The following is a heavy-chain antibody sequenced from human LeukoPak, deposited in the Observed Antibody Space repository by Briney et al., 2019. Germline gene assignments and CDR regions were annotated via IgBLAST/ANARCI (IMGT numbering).Heavy chain of an antibody. CDR1: GGSMSSYY. CDR3: ARMEDRGYSGYDPLPYFDY. D-gene: IGHD5-12*01. J-gene: IGHJ4*02. V-gene: IGHV4-4*07. CDR2: IYTGGST. Sequence: SETLSLSCTVSGGSMSSYYWGWIRQPAGKGLEWIGRIYTGGSTNYNHSLKSRVTMSVDTSKNQFSLKLSSVTAAETAVYYCARMEDRGYSGYDPLPYFDYWGQGTLVTVSS.